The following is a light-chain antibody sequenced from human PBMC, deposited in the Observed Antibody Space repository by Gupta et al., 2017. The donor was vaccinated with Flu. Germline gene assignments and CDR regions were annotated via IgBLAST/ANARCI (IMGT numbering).Light chain of an antibody. CDR2: EAT. CDR3: CSYTTADTHV. V-gene: IGLV2-23*01. CDR1: NSDVGNYNV. Sequence: QSALPQPASVSGSPGQSITISCTGTNSDVGNYNVVSWYQQHPGKAPKLIISEATKRASGISDRFSGSKSGSTASLTISGLQAEDEADYYYCSYTTADTHVFGTGTKVTVL. J-gene: IGLJ1*01.